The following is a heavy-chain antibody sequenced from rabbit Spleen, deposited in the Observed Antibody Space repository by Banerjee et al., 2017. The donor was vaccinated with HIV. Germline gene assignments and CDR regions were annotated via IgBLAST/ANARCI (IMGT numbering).Heavy chain of an antibody. V-gene: IGHV1S40*01. D-gene: IGHD6-1*01. CDR3: ARAGATNAGYAYEL. J-gene: IGHJ6*01. Sequence: QSLEESGGDLVKPGASLTLTCTASGFSFSNNYYMCWVRQAPGKGLEWIGCIYAGSGSAAYYASWAKGRFTVSKTSSTTVTLQMTSLTGADTATYFCARAGATNAGYAYELWGPGTLVTVS. CDR1: GFSFSNNYY. CDR2: IYAGSGSAA.